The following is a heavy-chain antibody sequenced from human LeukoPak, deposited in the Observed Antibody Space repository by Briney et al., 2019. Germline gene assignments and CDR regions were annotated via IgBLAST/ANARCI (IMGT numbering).Heavy chain of an antibody. V-gene: IGHV4-39*07. J-gene: IGHJ5*02. CDR2: IYYSGST. Sequence: SETLSLTCTVSGGSISSSNYYWGWIRQPPGKGLEWIGSIYYSGSTYYSPSLKSRVTISVDTSRNQFSLKMTSVTAADTAVYYCGRVIYWNAGRGSLDPWGQGTLVTVSS. D-gene: IGHD1-1*01. CDR3: GRVIYWNAGRGSLDP. CDR1: GGSISSSNYY.